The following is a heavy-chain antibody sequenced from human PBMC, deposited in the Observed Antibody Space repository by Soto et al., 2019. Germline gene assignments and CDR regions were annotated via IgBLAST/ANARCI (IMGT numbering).Heavy chain of an antibody. CDR2: IYWDDDK. Sequence: QITLKESGPTLVRPAQTLTLTCGFSGFSPSSYGMVLAWIRQPPGKALEWLALIYWDDDKRYSPSLKDRLAIAKDTSSNQVVLTITNMDPGDTATYFCAHAGDYDLLTFDHWGPGTLVTVSS. V-gene: IGHV2-5*02. CDR1: GFSPSSYGMV. J-gene: IGHJ4*02. CDR3: AHAGDYDLLTFDH. D-gene: IGHD4-17*01.